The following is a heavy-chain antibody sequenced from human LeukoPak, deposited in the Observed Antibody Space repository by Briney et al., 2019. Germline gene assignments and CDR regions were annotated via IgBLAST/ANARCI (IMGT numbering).Heavy chain of an antibody. CDR2: IIPNRGGT. CDR3: SRGPHWDPHFDF. V-gene: IGHV1-2*02. D-gene: IGHD7-27*01. Sequence: ASVKVSCKASGGTFSSYAISWVRQAPGQGLEWMGGIIPNRGGTNYAQKFQGRVIMTWDTSISTASMELSRLRSDDTAVYYCSRGPHWDPHFDFWGQGTLVTVSS. CDR1: GGTFSSYA. J-gene: IGHJ4*02.